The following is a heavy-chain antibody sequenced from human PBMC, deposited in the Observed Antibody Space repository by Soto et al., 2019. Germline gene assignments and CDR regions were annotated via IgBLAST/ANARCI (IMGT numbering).Heavy chain of an antibody. CDR1: GFTFSSYA. D-gene: IGHD2-15*01. J-gene: IGHJ6*02. V-gene: IGHV3-23*01. Sequence: GALRLSCAASGFTFSSYAMSWVRQAPGKGLEWVSAISGSGGSTYYADSVKGRFTISRDNSKNTLYLQMNSLRAEDTAVYYCAKRVGATPYYYYGMDVWGQGTTVTVSS. CDR2: ISGSGGST. CDR3: AKRVGATPYYYYGMDV.